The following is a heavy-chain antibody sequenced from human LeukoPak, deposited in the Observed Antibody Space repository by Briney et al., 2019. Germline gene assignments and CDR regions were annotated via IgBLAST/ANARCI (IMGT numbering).Heavy chain of an antibody. V-gene: IGHV4-34*01. CDR2: INHSGST. D-gene: IGHD6-19*01. CDR1: GGSFSGYY. CDR3: ARGSQWLGSRNPDTYYFDY. Sequence: TSETLSLTCAVYGGSFSGYYWSWIRQPPGKGLEWIGEINHSGSTNYNPSLKSRVTISVDTSKNQFSLQLNSVTPEDTAVYYCARGSQWLGSRNPDTYYFDYWGQGTLVTVSS. J-gene: IGHJ4*02.